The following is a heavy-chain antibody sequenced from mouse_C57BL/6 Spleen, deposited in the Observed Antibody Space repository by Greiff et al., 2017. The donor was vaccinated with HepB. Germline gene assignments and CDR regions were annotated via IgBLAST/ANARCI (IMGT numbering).Heavy chain of an antibody. Sequence: EVQLKESGPELVKPGASVKIPCKASGYTFTDYNMDWVKQSHGKSLEWIGDINPNNGGTIYNQKFKGKATLTVDKSSSTAYMELRSLTSEDTAVYYCARGKERGYWYFDVWGTGTTVTVSS. D-gene: IGHD1-3*01. CDR1: GYTFTDYN. CDR3: ARGKERGYWYFDV. J-gene: IGHJ1*03. CDR2: INPNNGGT. V-gene: IGHV1-18*01.